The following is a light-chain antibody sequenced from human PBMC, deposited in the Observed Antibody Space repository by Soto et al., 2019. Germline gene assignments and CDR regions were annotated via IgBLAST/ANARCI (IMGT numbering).Light chain of an antibody. CDR1: QSVLHSSNNKNY. CDR2: WAS. CDR3: QQYYSTPDT. V-gene: IGKV4-1*01. J-gene: IGKJ4*01. Sequence: DIVMTQSPDSLAVSLGERATINCKSSQSVLHSSNNKNYLVWYQQKPGQPPKLLIYWASTRESGVPDRFSGSGSGTDFTLTISSLQAEDVAVYYCQQYYSTPDTFGGGTKVEIK.